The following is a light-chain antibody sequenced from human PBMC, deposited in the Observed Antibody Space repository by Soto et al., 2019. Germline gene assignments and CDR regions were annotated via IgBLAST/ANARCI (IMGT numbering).Light chain of an antibody. CDR3: TSYTSSITYV. CDR2: DVT. V-gene: IGLV2-14*03. Sequence: QSALTQPASVSGSPGQSTTISCTGTSSDVGGYNFVSWYQHHPGKAPKLIIYDVTNRPSGISNRFSGSKSGNTASLTISGLQAEDEADYYCTSYTSSITYVFGTGTKVPVL. J-gene: IGLJ1*01. CDR1: SSDVGGYNF.